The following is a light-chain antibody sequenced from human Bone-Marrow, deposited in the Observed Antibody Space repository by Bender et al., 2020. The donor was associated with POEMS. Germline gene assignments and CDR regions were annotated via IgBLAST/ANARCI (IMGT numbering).Light chain of an antibody. CDR3: CSYAGNNNLV. CDR1: SSDAGGFKF. J-gene: IGLJ3*02. Sequence: QSALTQPASVSASPGQSITISCTVTSSDAGGFKFVSWYQQHPGKAPKLMISDVSDRASGVSNRFSASKSGNTASLTISGLQAEDEADYYCCSYAGNNNLVFGGGTKLTVL. V-gene: IGLV2-14*03. CDR2: DVS.